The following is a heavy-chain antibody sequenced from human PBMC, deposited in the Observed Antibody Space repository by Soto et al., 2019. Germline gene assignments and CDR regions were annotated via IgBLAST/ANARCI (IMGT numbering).Heavy chain of an antibody. CDR2: LHSGGDT. J-gene: IGHJ6*02. CDR1: GIPVSSNY. V-gene: IGHV3-53*04. D-gene: IGHD3-10*01. CDR3: ARDGPYYYASRMDV. Sequence: EVQLVESGGGLVQPGGSLRLSCVASGIPVSSNYMTWVRQAPGKGLEWVSVLHSGGDTYYANSVKGRFTISRHDCTNTVFLQMNSLTAEVTAVYYCARDGPYYYASRMDVWGQGTTVTVSS.